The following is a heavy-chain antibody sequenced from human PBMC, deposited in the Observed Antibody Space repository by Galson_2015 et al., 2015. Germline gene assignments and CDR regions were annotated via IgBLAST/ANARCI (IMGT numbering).Heavy chain of an antibody. CDR1: GFTFSSYA. J-gene: IGHJ4*02. Sequence: SLRLSCAASGFTFSSYAMSWVRQAPGKGLEWVSAISGSGGSTYYADSVKGRFTISRDNSKNTLYLQMNSLRAEDTAVYYCAKARGYSYGSVHYFDYWGQGSLVTVSS. D-gene: IGHD5-18*01. V-gene: IGHV3-23*01. CDR3: AKARGYSYGSVHYFDY. CDR2: ISGSGGST.